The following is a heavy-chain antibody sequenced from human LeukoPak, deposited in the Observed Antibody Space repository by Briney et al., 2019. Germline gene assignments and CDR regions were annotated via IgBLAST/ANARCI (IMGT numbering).Heavy chain of an antibody. J-gene: IGHJ4*02. CDR2: ISGSGGST. CDR3: AKEGYYYDSSGYYFYFDY. CDR1: GFTFSSYA. V-gene: IGHV3-23*01. D-gene: IGHD3-22*01. Sequence: PGASLRLSCAASGFTFSSYAMSWVRQAPGKGLEWVSAISGSGGSTYCADSVKGRFTISRDNSKNTLYLQMNSLRAEDTAVYYCAKEGYYYDSSGYYFYFDYWGQGTLVTVSS.